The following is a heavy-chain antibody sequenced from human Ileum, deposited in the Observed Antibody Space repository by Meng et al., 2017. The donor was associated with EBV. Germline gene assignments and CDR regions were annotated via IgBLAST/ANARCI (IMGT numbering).Heavy chain of an antibody. D-gene: IGHD4/OR15-4a*01. CDR3: ARYGTCGANPFYCFDP. V-gene: IGHV4-34*01. CDR2: ISHTGTT. Sequence: QVQLQQWGAGLLKPSETLSLTCGVYGGSFSNYYWTWIRQPPGKGLEWIGEISHTGTTKYNPSLKNRVTISLDTSNNQFSLNLNSVTAADTALYYCARYGTCGANPFYCFDPWGQGTLVTVSS. CDR1: GGSFSNYY. J-gene: IGHJ5*02.